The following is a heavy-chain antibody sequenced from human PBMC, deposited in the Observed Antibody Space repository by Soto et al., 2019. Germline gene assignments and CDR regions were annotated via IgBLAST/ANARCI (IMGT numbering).Heavy chain of an antibody. CDR1: GYTFTSYY. CDR3: ARDRDFWSGYDYYYYGMDA. Sequence: QVQLVQSGAEVKKPGASVNVSCKTSGYTFTSYYVNWVRQAPGLGLEWMGRINPNGGGTSYAQNFEVRDTITKDTSTSTVYMELSSLRSEVTAVYYCARDRDFWSGYDYYYYGMDAWGQGTTVTVSS. V-gene: IGHV1-46*01. J-gene: IGHJ6*02. D-gene: IGHD3-3*01. CDR2: INPNGGGT.